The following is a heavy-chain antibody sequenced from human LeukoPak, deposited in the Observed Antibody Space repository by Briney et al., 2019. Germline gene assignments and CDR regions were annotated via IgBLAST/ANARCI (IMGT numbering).Heavy chain of an antibody. D-gene: IGHD3-10*01. J-gene: IGHJ4*02. CDR3: ARSQLSMVRGVRYFDY. Sequence: SETLSLTCAVYGGSFSGYYWSWIRQPPGKGLEWIGEINHSGSTNYNPSLKSRVTISVDTSKNQFSLKLSSVTAADTAVYYCARSQLSMVRGVRYFDYWGQGTLVTVSS. CDR1: GGSFSGYY. V-gene: IGHV4-34*09. CDR2: INHSGST.